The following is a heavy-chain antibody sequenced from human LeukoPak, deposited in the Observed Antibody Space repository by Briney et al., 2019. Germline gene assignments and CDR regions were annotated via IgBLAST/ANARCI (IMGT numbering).Heavy chain of an antibody. CDR3: ASSGGADDAFDI. D-gene: IGHD3-10*01. CDR2: IYYSGST. Sequence: SETLSLTCTVSGGSISSYYWSWIRQPPGKGLEWIGYIYYSGSTNYNPSLKSRVTISVDTSKNQFSLKLSSVTAADTAVHYCASSGGADDAFDIWGQGTMVTVSS. CDR1: GGSISSYY. J-gene: IGHJ3*02. V-gene: IGHV4-59*01.